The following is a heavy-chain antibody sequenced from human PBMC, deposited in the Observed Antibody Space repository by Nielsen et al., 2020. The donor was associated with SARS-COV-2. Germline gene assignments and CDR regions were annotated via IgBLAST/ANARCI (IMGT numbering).Heavy chain of an antibody. J-gene: IGHJ6*03. CDR1: GYSFPTYW. CDR2: IYPGDSDT. Sequence: ESLKISCKGSGYSFPTYWIGWVRQMPGKGLEWMGIIYPGDSDTRYSPSFQGQVTISADKSISTAYLQWSSLKASDTAKYYCARHTRSSSSFYYYYYMDVWGKGTTVTVSS. D-gene: IGHD6-6*01. V-gene: IGHV5-51*01. CDR3: ARHTRSSSSFYYYYYMDV.